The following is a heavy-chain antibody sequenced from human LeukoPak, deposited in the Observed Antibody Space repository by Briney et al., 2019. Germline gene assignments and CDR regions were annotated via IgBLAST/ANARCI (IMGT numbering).Heavy chain of an antibody. CDR2: IKQDGSEK. J-gene: IGHJ4*02. V-gene: IGHV3-7*03. D-gene: IGHD3-22*01. CDR1: GFTFSSYW. CDR3: ARVRDPTYYYDSSGYQIDY. Sequence: PGGSLRLSCAASGFTFSSYWMSWVRQAPGKGLEWVANIKQDGSEKYYVDSVKGRFTISRDNAKNSLYLQMNSLRAEDTAVYYCARVRDPTYYYDSSGYQIDYWGQGTLVTVSS.